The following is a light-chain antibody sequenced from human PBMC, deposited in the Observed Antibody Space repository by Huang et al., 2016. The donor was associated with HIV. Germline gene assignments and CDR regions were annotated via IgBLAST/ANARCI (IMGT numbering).Light chain of an antibody. Sequence: EIVMTQSPATLSVSPGERAILSCRASESVGSSLAWYQQKPGQAPRLLIYGASTRASGVPPRFSGSGAGREFTLSISVLQSADFAVYYCQQYDKWPPLLTFGGGTRVEIK. J-gene: IGKJ4*01. CDR3: QQYDKWPPLLT. V-gene: IGKV3-15*01. CDR2: GAS. CDR1: ESVGSS.